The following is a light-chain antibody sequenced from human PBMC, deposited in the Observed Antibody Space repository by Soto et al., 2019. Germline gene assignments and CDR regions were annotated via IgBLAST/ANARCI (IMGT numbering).Light chain of an antibody. CDR1: SSDVGGYNY. J-gene: IGLJ3*02. Sequence: QSALTQPPSASGSPGQSVAISCTGASSDVGGYNYVSWYQQHPGKAPKLMIYEVSRRPSGVPERFSGSKSGNTASLTVSGLQADDEADYYCSSYAGNNKWVFGGGTKLTVL. CDR3: SSYAGNNKWV. V-gene: IGLV2-8*01. CDR2: EVS.